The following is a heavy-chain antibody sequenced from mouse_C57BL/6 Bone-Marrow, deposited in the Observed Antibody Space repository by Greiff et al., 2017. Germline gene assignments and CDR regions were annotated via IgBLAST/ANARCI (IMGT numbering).Heavy chain of an antibody. CDR1: GYTFTDYN. J-gene: IGHJ3*01. V-gene: IGHV1-18*01. CDR2: INPNNGGP. CDR3: ARDSNYGEGFAY. D-gene: IGHD2-5*01. Sequence: VQLQQSGPELVKPGASVKIPCKASGYTFTDYNMDWVKQSHGKSLEWIGDINPNNGGPIYNQKFKGKATLTVDKSSSTAYMGLRSLTSEDTAVYDCARDSNYGEGFAYWGQGTLVTVSA.